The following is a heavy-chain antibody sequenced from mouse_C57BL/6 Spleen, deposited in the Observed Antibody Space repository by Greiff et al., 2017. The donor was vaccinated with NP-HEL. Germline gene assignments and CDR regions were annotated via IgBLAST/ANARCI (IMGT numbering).Heavy chain of an antibody. Sequence: EVKLVESEGGLVQPGSSMKLSCTASGFTFSDYYMAWVRQVPEKGLEWVANINYDGSSTYYLDSLKSRFIISRDNAKNILYLQMSSLKSEDTATYYCARDRGKIWAYDYGFAYWGQGTLVTVSA. D-gene: IGHD2-4*01. V-gene: IGHV5-16*01. CDR3: ARDRGKIWAYDYGFAY. J-gene: IGHJ3*01. CDR1: GFTFSDYY. CDR2: INYDGSST.